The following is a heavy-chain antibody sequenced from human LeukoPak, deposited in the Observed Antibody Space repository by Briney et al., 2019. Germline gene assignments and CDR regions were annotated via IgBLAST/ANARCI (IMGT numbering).Heavy chain of an antibody. J-gene: IGHJ6*03. Sequence: ASVKVSCKASGYTFASYAINWVRQAPGQGLEWMGWINTNTGNPRYAQDFTGRFVSSLDTSVSTAYLQISSLKAEDTAVYYCARVKLLWFGTYYYYMDVWGKGTTVTVSS. D-gene: IGHD3-10*01. CDR3: ARVKLLWFGTYYYYMDV. CDR1: GYTFASYA. CDR2: INTNTGNP. V-gene: IGHV7-4-1*02.